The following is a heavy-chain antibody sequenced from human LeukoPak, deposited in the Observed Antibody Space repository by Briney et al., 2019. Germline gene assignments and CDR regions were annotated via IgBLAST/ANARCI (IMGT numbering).Heavy chain of an antibody. CDR1: GFTFSSYS. CDR2: ISSSSSYI. CDR3: ARDFPIAARPYDY. V-gene: IGHV3-21*01. J-gene: IGHJ4*02. Sequence: GSLRLSCAASGFTFSSYSMNWVRQAPGKGLEWVSSISSSSSYIYYADSVKGRFTISRDNAKNSLYLQMNSLRAEDTAVYYCARDFPIAARPYDYWGQGTLVTVSS. D-gene: IGHD6-6*01.